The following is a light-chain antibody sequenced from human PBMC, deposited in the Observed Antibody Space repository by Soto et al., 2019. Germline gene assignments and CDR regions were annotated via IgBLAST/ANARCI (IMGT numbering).Light chain of an antibody. J-gene: IGKJ1*01. V-gene: IGKV1-5*03. CDR3: QQYNDSPT. CDR2: KAS. Sequence: DIQMTQSPSTLSASVGDRVTITCRASQSISSWLAWYQQKPGKAPKLLVYKASSLESGVPSRFSGSGSGTEFTLTISSLQSEDFAVYYCQQYNDSPTFGQGTKVDIK. CDR1: QSISSW.